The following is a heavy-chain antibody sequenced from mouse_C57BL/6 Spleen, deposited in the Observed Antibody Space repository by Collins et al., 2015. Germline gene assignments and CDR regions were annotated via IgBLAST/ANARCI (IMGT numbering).Heavy chain of an antibody. CDR3: ARGYDGYYYAMDY. Sequence: EVKLVESGGGLVKPGGSLKLSCAASGFTFSSYAMPWVRQTPEKRLEWVASISSGGSTYYPDSVKGRFTISRDNARNILYLQMSSLRSEDTAMYYCARGYDGYYYAMDYWGQGTSVTVSS. CDR2: ISSGGST. J-gene: IGHJ4*01. V-gene: IGHV5-6-5*01. D-gene: IGHD2-3*01. CDR1: GFTFSSYA.